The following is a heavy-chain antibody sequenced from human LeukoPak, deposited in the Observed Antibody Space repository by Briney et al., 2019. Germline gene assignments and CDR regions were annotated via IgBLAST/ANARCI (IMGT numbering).Heavy chain of an antibody. D-gene: IGHD1-1*01. V-gene: IGHV3-30*18. CDR2: ISYDGSNK. J-gene: IGHJ4*02. Sequence: GGSLRLSCAASGFTFSSYGMHWDRQAPGKGLEWVAVISYDGSNKYYADSVKGRFTISRDNSKNTLYLQMNSLRAEDTAVYYCAKDVGTVVGTYFDYWGQGTLVTVSS. CDR1: GFTFSSYG. CDR3: AKDVGTVVGTYFDY.